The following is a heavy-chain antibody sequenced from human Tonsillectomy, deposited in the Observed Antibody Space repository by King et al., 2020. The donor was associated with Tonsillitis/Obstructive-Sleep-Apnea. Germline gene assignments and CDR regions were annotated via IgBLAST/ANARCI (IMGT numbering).Heavy chain of an antibody. V-gene: IGHV3-33*01. Sequence: VQLVESGGGVVQPGRSLRLSCAASGFTFSSYGMHWVRQAPGKGLEWVAVIWYDGSNKYYADSVKGRFTISRDNSKNTLYLQMNSLRAEDTAVYYCARDPRPLMRFFGVDNWFDPWGQGTLDTVSS. J-gene: IGHJ5*02. CDR2: IWYDGSNK. D-gene: IGHD3-3*01. CDR1: GFTFSSYG. CDR3: ARDPRPLMRFFGVDNWFDP.